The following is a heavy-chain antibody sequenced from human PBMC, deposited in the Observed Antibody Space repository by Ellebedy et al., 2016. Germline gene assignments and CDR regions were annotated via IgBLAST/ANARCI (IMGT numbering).Heavy chain of an antibody. CDR1: GGSFSDYY. D-gene: IGHD2-21*02. V-gene: IGHV4-34*01. CDR2: INHTGGT. CDR3: ARGEVVTAILYYYYGMDV. J-gene: IGHJ6*02. Sequence: SETLSLXXAVYGGSFSDYYWSWIRQSPGKGLEWIGEINHTGGTNYNPSLKSRVTISADTSKNQFSLKLSSVTAADTAVYYCARGEVVTAILYYYYGMDVWGQGTTVTVSS.